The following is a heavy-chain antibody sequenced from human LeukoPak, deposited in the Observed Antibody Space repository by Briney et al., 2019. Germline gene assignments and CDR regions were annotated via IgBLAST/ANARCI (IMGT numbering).Heavy chain of an antibody. Sequence: SETLSLTCTVSGGSISSYYWSWIRQPPGKGLEWIGYIYYSGSTNYNPSLKSRVTISVDTSKNQFSLKLSSVTAADTAVYYCARVGAAANYYYYMDVWGKGTTVTVSS. J-gene: IGHJ6*03. CDR3: ARVGAAANYYYYMDV. D-gene: IGHD6-13*01. CDR2: IYYSGST. V-gene: IGHV4-59*01. CDR1: GGSISSYY.